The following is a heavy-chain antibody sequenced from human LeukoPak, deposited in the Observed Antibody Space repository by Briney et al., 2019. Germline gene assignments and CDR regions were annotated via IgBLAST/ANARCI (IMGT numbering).Heavy chain of an antibody. D-gene: IGHD2-8*01. CDR1: GGSFSGYY. V-gene: IGHV4-34*01. CDR3: ARGSPGVGSYFDY. Sequence: PSETLSLTCAVYGGSFSGYYWSWLRQPPGKGLEWIGEIKHSGSTNYNPSLKSRVTISVETSKNQFSLKLTSVTAADTAVYYCARGSPGVGSYFDYWGQGALVTVSS. CDR2: IKHSGST. J-gene: IGHJ4*02.